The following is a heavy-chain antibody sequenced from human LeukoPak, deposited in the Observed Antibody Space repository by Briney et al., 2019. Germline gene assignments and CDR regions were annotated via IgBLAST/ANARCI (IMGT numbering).Heavy chain of an antibody. CDR3: AKGGCSGGSCYSGEGFDY. CDR2: ISYGGSNK. CDR1: GFTFSSYG. D-gene: IGHD2-15*01. J-gene: IGHJ4*02. V-gene: IGHV3-30*18. Sequence: GSLRLSCAASGFTFSSYGMHWVRQAPGKGLEWVAVISYGGSNKYYADSVKGRFTTSRDNSKNTLYLQMNSLRAEDTAVYYCAKGGCSGGSCYSGEGFDYWGQGTLVTVSS.